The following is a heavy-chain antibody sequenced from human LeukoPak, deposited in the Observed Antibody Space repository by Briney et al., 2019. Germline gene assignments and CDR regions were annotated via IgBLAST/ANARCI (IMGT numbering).Heavy chain of an antibody. CDR1: GGSISSSSYY. V-gene: IGHV4-39*01. D-gene: IGHD1-1*01. Sequence: PSETLSLTCTVSGGSISSSSYYWGWLRQPPGKGLEWIGSIYYSGSTYYNPSFKSRVTISVDTSKNQFSLKLSSVTAADTAVYYCARRHNWNDGDYWGQGTLVTVSS. J-gene: IGHJ4*02. CDR3: ARRHNWNDGDY. CDR2: IYYSGST.